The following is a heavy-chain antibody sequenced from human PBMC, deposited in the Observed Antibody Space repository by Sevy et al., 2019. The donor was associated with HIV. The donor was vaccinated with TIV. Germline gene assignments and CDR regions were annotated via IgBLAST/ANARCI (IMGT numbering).Heavy chain of an antibody. J-gene: IGHJ1*01. CDR2: INPNSGGT. CDR3: ARPGYCSGGSCSLFQH. V-gene: IGHV1-2*06. CDR1: GYTFTGYY. D-gene: IGHD2-15*01. Sequence: ASVKVSYKASGYTFTGYYMHWVRQAPGQGLEWMGRINPNSGGTNYAQKFQGRVTMTRDTSISTAYMELSRLRSDDTAVYYCARPGYCSGGSCSLFQHWGQGTLVTVSS.